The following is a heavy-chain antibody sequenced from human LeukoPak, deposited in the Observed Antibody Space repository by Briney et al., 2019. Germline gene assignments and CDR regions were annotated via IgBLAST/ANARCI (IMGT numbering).Heavy chain of an antibody. CDR1: GFTFSSYA. V-gene: IGHV3-30*01. D-gene: IGHD3-22*01. Sequence: GGSPRLSCATSGFTFSSYAMHEVRQAPVKGQEGVAVISYDGSNKYYADSVKGRFTISRDNSKNTLYLQMNSLRAEDTAVYYCARYTMIFDYWGQGTLVTVSS. J-gene: IGHJ4*02. CDR2: ISYDGSNK. CDR3: ARYTMIFDY.